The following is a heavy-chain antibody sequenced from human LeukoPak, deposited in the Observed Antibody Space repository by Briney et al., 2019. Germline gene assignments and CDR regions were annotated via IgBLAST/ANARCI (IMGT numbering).Heavy chain of an antibody. J-gene: IGHJ4*02. CDR2: ISYDESTT. CDR1: KFTFSNYG. V-gene: IGHV3-30*18. D-gene: IGHD3-22*01. Sequence: GGSLRLSCAASKFTFSNYGMHWVRQAPGKGLEWVAVISYDESTTYYADSVKGRFTISRDNYKNTLYLQMNSLRAEDTAVFYCVKGQRYYYDNSGYYSDYFDYWGQGTLVTVSS. CDR3: VKGQRYYYDNSGYYSDYFDY.